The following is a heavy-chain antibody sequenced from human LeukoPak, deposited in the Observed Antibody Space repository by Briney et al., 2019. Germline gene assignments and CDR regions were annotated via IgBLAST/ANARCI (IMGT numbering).Heavy chain of an antibody. CDR1: EFTFSSYW. V-gene: IGHV3-7*01. Sequence: GGSLRLSCAASEFTFSSYWMNWVRQAPGKGLEWVANIKQEGSEKYYVDSVKGRFTISRDNAKNSLYLQMSSLRVEDTAVYYCARDHARDGYNFWGQGTLVTVSS. D-gene: IGHD5-24*01. CDR3: ARDHARDGYNF. J-gene: IGHJ4*02. CDR2: IKQEGSEK.